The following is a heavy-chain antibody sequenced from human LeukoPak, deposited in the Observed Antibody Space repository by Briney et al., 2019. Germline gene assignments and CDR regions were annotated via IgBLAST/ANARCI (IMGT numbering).Heavy chain of an antibody. CDR3: ARGGSWYSGGSS. CDR2: IYYSGST. D-gene: IGHD6-13*01. V-gene: IGHV4-59*01. Sequence: PSETLSLTCTVSGGSISNYYWSWIRQPPGKGLEWIGYIYYSGSTNYNPSLKSRVTISVDTSKNQFSLNLTSVTAADTAVYYCARGGSWYSGGSSWGQGTLVTVSS. J-gene: IGHJ5*02. CDR1: GGSISNYY.